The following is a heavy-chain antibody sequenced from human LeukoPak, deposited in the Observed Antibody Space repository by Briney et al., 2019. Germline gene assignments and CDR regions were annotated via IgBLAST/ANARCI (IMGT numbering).Heavy chain of an antibody. J-gene: IGHJ6*02. V-gene: IGHV4-34*01. D-gene: IGHD3-10*01. CDR3: ARFSSGFYGSGSYSAAGMDV. CDR1: GGSFSGYY. CDR2: INHSGST. Sequence: SETLSLTCAVYGGSFSGYYWSWIRQPPGKGLEWIGEINHSGSTNYNPSLESRVTISVDTSKYQFSLKLSSVTAADTAVYYCARFSSGFYGSGSYSAAGMDVWGQGTTVTVSS.